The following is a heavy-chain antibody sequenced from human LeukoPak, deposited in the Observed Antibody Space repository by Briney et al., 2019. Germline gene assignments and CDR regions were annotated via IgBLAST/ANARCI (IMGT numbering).Heavy chain of an antibody. CDR2: ISPYNGNT. J-gene: IGHJ4*02. V-gene: IGHV1-18*01. D-gene: IGHD3-10*01. CDR1: GYIFNSYG. Sequence: GASVKVSCKASGYIFNSYGISWVRQAPGQGLEWMGWISPYNGNTKYSQKFQGRVTITRDTSASTAYMELSSLRSEDTAVYYCARERSHGPIYGSGSYAVDYWGQGTLVTVSS. CDR3: ARERSHGPIYGSGSYAVDY.